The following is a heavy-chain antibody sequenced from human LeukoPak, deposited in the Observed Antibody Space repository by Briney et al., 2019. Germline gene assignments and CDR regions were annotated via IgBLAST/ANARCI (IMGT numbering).Heavy chain of an antibody. CDR2: IYSGGST. CDR1: GFTFSSYA. Sequence: PGGSLRLSCAASGFTFSSYAMSWVRQAPGKGLEWVSVIYSGGSTYYADSVKGRFTISRDNSKNTLYLQMNSLRAEDTAVYYCAREAPVSDAFDIWGQGTMVTVSS. V-gene: IGHV3-66*02. CDR3: AREAPVSDAFDI. D-gene: IGHD5/OR15-5a*01. J-gene: IGHJ3*02.